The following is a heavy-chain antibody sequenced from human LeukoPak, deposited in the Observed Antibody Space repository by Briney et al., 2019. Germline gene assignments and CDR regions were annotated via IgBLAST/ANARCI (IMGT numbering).Heavy chain of an antibody. CDR1: GYSISSGYY. Sequence: SETLSLTCTVSGYSISSGYYWGWIRQPPGKGLEWIGSIYHSGSTYYNPSLKSRVTIPVDTSKNQFSLKLNSVTAADTAVYYCARDPYYDILTGYLIRGAFDIWGLGTMVTVSS. CDR2: IYHSGST. CDR3: ARDPYYDILTGYLIRGAFDI. V-gene: IGHV4-38-2*02. D-gene: IGHD3-9*01. J-gene: IGHJ3*02.